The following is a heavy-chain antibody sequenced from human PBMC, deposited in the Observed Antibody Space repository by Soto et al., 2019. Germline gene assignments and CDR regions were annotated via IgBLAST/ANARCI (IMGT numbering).Heavy chain of an antibody. CDR1: GGTFSSYS. CDR3: ARLYGDSYYFDY. Sequence: ASVKVSCKSSGGTFSSYSISWGRQAPGQGLEWMGGIIPIFGTANYAQKFQGRVTITADKSTSTAYMELSSLRSEDTAVYYCARLYGDSYYFDYWGQGTLVTVSS. J-gene: IGHJ4*02. CDR2: IIPIFGTA. V-gene: IGHV1-69*06. D-gene: IGHD4-17*01.